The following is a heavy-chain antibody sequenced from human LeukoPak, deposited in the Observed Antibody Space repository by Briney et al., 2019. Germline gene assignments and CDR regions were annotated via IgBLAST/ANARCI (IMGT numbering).Heavy chain of an antibody. CDR2: IYYSGST. V-gene: IGHV4-59*01. D-gene: IGHD6-13*01. CDR1: GGSISSYY. CDR3: ARSRRGSWEYNWFDP. Sequence: SSETLSLTCTVSGGSISSYYWSWIRQPPGKGLEWIGYIYYSGSTNYNPSLKSRVTISVDTSKNQFSLKPSSVTAADTAVYYCARSRRGSWEYNWFDPWGQGTLVTVSS. J-gene: IGHJ5*02.